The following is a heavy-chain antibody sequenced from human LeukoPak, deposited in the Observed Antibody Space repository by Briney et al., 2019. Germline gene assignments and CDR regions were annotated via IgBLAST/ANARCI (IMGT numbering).Heavy chain of an antibody. J-gene: IGHJ5*02. CDR1: GYTFTSYG. CDR2: ISAYNGNT. V-gene: IGHV1-18*01. D-gene: IGHD3-10*01. Sequence: ASVKVYCKASGYTFTSYGISWVRQAPGQGLEWMGWISAYNGNTNYAQKLQGRVTMTTDTSTSTAYMELRSLRSDDTAVYYCARDRELWFGELFDPWGQGTLVTVSS. CDR3: ARDRELWFGELFDP.